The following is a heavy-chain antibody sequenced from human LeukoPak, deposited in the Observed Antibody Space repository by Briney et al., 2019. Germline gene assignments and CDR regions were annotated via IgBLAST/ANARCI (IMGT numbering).Heavy chain of an antibody. J-gene: IGHJ4*02. CDR3: ARDGQAFNSNWDYFEY. D-gene: IGHD7-27*01. CDR1: GFTFDTFA. CDR2: IGNTET. Sequence: GESLRLSCTASGFTFDTFAMSWVRQAPGKGLEWVSGIGNTETYYADSVKGRFTISRDNSKSTIYLHMNNLRAEDTALYYCARDGQAFNSNWDYFEYRGQGTPVTVSS. V-gene: IGHV3-23*01.